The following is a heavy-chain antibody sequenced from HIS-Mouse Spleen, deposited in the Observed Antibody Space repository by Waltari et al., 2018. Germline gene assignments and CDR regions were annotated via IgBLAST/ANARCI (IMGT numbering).Heavy chain of an antibody. CDR3: ARGHDYSNYFDY. V-gene: IGHV1-8*01. CDR2: MNPNRGST. J-gene: IGHJ4*02. D-gene: IGHD4-4*01. Sequence: QVQLVQSGAEVKKPGASVKVSCKASGYTFTGYDINWVRQATGQGLEWMGWMNPNRGSTGYAQKFQGRVTMTRNTSISTAYMELSSLRSEDTAVYYCARGHDYSNYFDYWGQGTLVTVSS. CDR1: GYTFTGYD.